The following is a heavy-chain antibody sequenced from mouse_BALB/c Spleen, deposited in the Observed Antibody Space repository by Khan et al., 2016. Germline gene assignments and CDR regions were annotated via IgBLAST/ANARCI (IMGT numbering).Heavy chain of an antibody. D-gene: IGHD2-12*01. J-gene: IGHJ4*01. Sequence: QVQLKESGPGLVAPSQSLSITCTVSGFSLSRYSVHWIRQPPGQGLEWLGIIWGGGSTDYNSALKSRLNINKDNSKSQVFLKMNSLQTDDTAMYCCARGHDDTMDYWGQGTSVTVSS. V-gene: IGHV2-6-4*01. CDR1: GFSLSRYS. CDR2: IWGGGST. CDR3: ARGHDDTMDY.